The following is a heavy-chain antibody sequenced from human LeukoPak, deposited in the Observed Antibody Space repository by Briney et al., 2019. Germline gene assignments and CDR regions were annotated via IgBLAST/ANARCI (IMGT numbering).Heavy chain of an antibody. Sequence: SETLSLTCTVSGGSISSSSYYWGWIRQPPGKGLEWIGSIYYSGSTNYNPSLKSRVTISVDKSKNQFSLKLSSVTAADTAVYYCARDRNEWELLEDYYYYMGVWGKGTTVTVSS. CDR3: ARDRNEWELLEDYYYYMGV. V-gene: IGHV4-39*07. D-gene: IGHD1-26*01. J-gene: IGHJ6*03. CDR2: IYYSGST. CDR1: GGSISSSSYY.